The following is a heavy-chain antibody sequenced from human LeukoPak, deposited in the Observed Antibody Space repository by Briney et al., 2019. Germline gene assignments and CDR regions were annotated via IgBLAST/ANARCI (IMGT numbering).Heavy chain of an antibody. V-gene: IGHV3-53*01. J-gene: IGHJ4*02. Sequence: GGSLRLSCTVSGITVSTNSMSWVRQAPGKGLEWVSFIYSDNTHYSDSVKGRFTISRDNSKNTLYLQMNSLRAEDTAVYYCARRAGAYSHPYDYWGQGTLVTVSS. D-gene: IGHD4/OR15-4a*01. CDR2: IYSDNT. CDR1: GITVSTNS. CDR3: ARRAGAYSHPYDY.